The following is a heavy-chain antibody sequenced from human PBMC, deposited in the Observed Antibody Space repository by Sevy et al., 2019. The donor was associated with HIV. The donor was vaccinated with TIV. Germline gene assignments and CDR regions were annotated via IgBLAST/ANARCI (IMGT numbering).Heavy chain of an antibody. V-gene: IGHV3-48*02. Sequence: GGSLRLSCAASGFTFSSYSMNWVRQAPGKGLEWVSYISSSSSTIYYADSVKGRFTISRDNAKNSLYLQMNSLRDEDTAVYYCVRDRVCSGGSCYSDFYYYGMDVWGQGTTVTVSS. J-gene: IGHJ6*02. CDR1: GFTFSSYS. CDR2: ISSSSSTI. CDR3: VRDRVCSGGSCYSDFYYYGMDV. D-gene: IGHD2-15*01.